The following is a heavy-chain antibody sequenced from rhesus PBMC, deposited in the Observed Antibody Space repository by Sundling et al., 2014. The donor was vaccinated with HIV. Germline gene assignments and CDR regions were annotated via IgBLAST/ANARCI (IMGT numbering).Heavy chain of an antibody. Sequence: QVHLQELGPALVKPSETLSLTCAVSGASITSGHYYWSWIRQPPGKGLEWIGYITSSGTTSYNPSLKSRVTISKDTSKNQFSLKLSSVTAANTAVYYCVRDFGFSGPTVAVTGEYWGQGVLVTVSS. CDR1: GASITSGHYY. CDR2: ITSSGTT. J-gene: IGHJ4*01. CDR3: VRDFGFSGPTVAVTGEY. D-gene: IGHD4-29*01. V-gene: IGHV4-122*02.